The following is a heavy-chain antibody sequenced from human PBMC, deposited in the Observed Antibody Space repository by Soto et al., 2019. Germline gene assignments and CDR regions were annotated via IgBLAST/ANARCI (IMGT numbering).Heavy chain of an antibody. CDR3: AREGLPPYRYCDL. V-gene: IGHV1-3*01. D-gene: IGHD4-17*01. CDR2: TNAGNGNT. J-gene: IGHJ2*01. Sequence: QVQLVQAGAYVKKPWASVKVSCKGSGYTFTSLVMHWVRPAPVQSPAWMGSTNAGNGNTKYSQSIQGIVTITRDTSASTDDKELSNLRSEDRAVLYCAREGLPPYRYCDLWGRGTLVTVSS. CDR1: GYTFTSLV.